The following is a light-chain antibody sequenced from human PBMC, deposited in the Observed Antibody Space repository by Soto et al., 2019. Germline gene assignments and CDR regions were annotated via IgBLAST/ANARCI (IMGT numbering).Light chain of an antibody. J-gene: IGKJ1*01. CDR2: GAS. CDR3: QQYGSSPWT. CDR1: QSVSSSY. V-gene: IGKV3-20*01. Sequence: EIVLTQSPGTLSLSPGERATLSCRASQSVSSSYLAWYQQNPGQAPRLLVYGASSRATGLPDRFSGSGSGTGFTLTISRLEPEDFAVYYCQQYGSSPWTFGQGTKVDIK.